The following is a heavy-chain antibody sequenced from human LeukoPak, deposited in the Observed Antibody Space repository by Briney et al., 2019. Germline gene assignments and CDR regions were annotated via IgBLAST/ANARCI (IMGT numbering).Heavy chain of an antibody. V-gene: IGHV5-51*01. J-gene: IGHJ5*02. D-gene: IGHD2-2*01. CDR3: ARGGDQLLRVNWFDP. CDR2: IYPGDSDT. Sequence: GESLKISCKGSGYSFTSYWIGWVRQMPGKGLEWMGIIYPGDSDTRYSPSFQGQVTISADKSISTAYLQWSSLKASDTAMYYCARGGDQLLRVNWFDPWGQGTLVTVSS. CDR1: GYSFTSYW.